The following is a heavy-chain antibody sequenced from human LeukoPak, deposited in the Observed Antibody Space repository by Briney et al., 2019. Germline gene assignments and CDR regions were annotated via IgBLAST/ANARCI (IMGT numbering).Heavy chain of an antibody. CDR2: IKSKTDGGTT. Sequence: PGGSLRLSCAASGFTFSNAWMSWVRQAPGKGLEWVGRIKSKTDGGTTDYAAPVKGRFTISRDDSKNTLYPQMNSLKTEDTAVYYCIGYSYGYGFDYWGQGTLVTVSS. J-gene: IGHJ4*02. V-gene: IGHV3-15*01. CDR1: GFTFSNAW. CDR3: IGYSYGYGFDY. D-gene: IGHD5-18*01.